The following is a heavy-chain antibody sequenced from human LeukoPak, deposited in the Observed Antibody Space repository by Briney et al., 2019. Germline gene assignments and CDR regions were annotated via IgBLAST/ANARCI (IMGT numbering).Heavy chain of an antibody. J-gene: IGHJ4*02. D-gene: IGHD3-22*01. CDR1: GYTFTSYG. CDR3: ARDSPYDSSGYYLPRGDY. V-gene: IGHV1-18*01. CDR2: ISAYNGNT. Sequence: ASVKVSCKASGYTFTSYGISWVRQTPGQGLEWMGWISAYNGNTNYAQKLQGRVTMTTDTSTSTAYMELRSLRSDDTAVYYCARDSPYDSSGYYLPRGDYWGQGTLVTVSP.